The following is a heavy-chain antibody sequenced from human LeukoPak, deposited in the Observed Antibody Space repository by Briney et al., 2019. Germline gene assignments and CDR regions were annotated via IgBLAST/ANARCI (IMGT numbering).Heavy chain of an antibody. CDR1: GFTFSSYE. D-gene: IGHD4-17*01. Sequence: GGSLRLSCAASGFTFSSYEMNWVRQAPGKGLEWVSYISSSGSTIYYADSVKGRFTISRDNAKNTLYLQMNSLRAEDTAVYYCARDGAGTTVTSYFDYWGQGTLVTVSS. CDR2: ISSSGSTI. J-gene: IGHJ4*02. V-gene: IGHV3-48*03. CDR3: ARDGAGTTVTSYFDY.